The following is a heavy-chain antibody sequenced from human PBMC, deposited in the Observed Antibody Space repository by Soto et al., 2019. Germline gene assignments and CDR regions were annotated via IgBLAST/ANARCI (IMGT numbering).Heavy chain of an antibody. V-gene: IGHV4-31*03. CDR3: AVVPAAIGVDYYGMDV. CDR1: GGSISSGGYY. Sequence: PSETLSLTCTVSGGSISSGGYYWSWISQHPGKGLEWIGYIYYSGSTYYNPSLKSRVTISVDTSKNQFSLKLSSVTAADTAVYYCAVVPAAIGVDYYGMDVWGQGTTVTVSS. D-gene: IGHD2-2*01. CDR2: IYYSGST. J-gene: IGHJ6*02.